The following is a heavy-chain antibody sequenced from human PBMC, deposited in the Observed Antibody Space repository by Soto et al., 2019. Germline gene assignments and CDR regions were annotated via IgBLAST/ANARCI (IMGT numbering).Heavy chain of an antibody. CDR2: VKSKTDGGTT. V-gene: IGHV3-15*07. D-gene: IGHD3-16*01. CDR1: GFPFSNAW. Sequence: GGSLRLSCAASGFPFSNAWINWVRQVPGKGLEWVGRVKSKTDGGTTDYAAPVKGRFTISRDDSKNTLYLQMNSLKTEDTAVYYFTQPIDPYTSGENYYGMDVGGQGTTVTVSS. J-gene: IGHJ6*02. CDR3: TQPIDPYTSGENYYGMDV.